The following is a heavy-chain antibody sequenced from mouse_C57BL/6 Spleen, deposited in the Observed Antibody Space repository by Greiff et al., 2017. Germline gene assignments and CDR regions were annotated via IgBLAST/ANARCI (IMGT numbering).Heavy chain of an antibody. CDR2: ISDGGSYT. D-gene: IGHD1-1*01. Sequence: EVQVVESGGGLVKPGGSLKLSCAASGFTFSSYAMSWVRQTPEKRLAWVATISDGGSYTYYPDNVKGRFTISRDNAKNNLYLQMSHLKSEDTAMYYCARDPDYGSSPYYFDYWGQGTTLTVSS. CDR1: GFTFSSYA. J-gene: IGHJ2*01. CDR3: ARDPDYGSSPYYFDY. V-gene: IGHV5-4*01.